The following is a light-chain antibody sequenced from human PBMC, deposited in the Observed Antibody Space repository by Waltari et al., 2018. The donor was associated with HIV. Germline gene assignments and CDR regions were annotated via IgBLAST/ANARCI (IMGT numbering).Light chain of an antibody. CDR1: SSNIGSNT. V-gene: IGLV1-44*01. CDR3: AAWDDSLNGVV. CDR2: SNN. Sequence: QSVLTQPPSASGTPGQRVTISCSGSSSNIGSNTVNWCQQLPGTAPKPLIYSNNQRPSWVPDRVSGSKSGTSASLAISGLQSEDEADYYCAAWDDSLNGVVFGGGTKLTVL. J-gene: IGLJ2*01.